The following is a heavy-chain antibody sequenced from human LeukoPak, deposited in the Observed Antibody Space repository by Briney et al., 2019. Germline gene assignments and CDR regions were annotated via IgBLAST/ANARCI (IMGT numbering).Heavy chain of an antibody. CDR3: ARTTATTLTYFDY. CDR1: GGSISSSNW. CDR2: IYHRGNT. V-gene: IGHV4-4*02. Sequence: SETLSLTCAVSGGSISSSNWWSWVLQPPGKGLEWIGEIYHRGNTNYNPSLKSRVTISVDKSKNQFSLKLTSVTAADTAVYYCARTTATTLTYFDYWGQGTLVTVSS. D-gene: IGHD4-17*01. J-gene: IGHJ4*02.